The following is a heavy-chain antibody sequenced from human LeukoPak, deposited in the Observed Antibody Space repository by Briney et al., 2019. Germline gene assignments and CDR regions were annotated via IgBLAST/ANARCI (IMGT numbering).Heavy chain of an antibody. Sequence: GGSLRLSCAASGFSVSSSYMNWVRQAPGKGLEWVSIIYSGGSTYYADSVKGRFTISRDNSKNTLYLQMNSLRAEDTAVYYCARSLGYYYVAFDTWGQGTMVTVSS. D-gene: IGHD3-22*01. CDR3: ARSLGYYYVAFDT. V-gene: IGHV3-53*01. CDR1: GFSVSSSY. J-gene: IGHJ3*02. CDR2: IYSGGST.